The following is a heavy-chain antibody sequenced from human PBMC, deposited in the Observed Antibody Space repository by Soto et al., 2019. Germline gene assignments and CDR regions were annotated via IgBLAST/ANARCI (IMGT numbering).Heavy chain of an antibody. CDR2: ISYDGNSE. V-gene: IGHV3-30*18. CDR1: GFTFSSYG. J-gene: IGHJ5*02. Sequence: GGSLRLSCAASGFTFSSYGMHWVRQAPGKGLEWVAVISYDGNSEYYAGSVKGRLTISRDNSKNTLYLQMNSLRAEDTAVYYCAKGQIAAGCTESSRLFDPWGQGTLVTVSS. D-gene: IGHD6-13*01. CDR3: AKGQIAAGCTESSRLFDP.